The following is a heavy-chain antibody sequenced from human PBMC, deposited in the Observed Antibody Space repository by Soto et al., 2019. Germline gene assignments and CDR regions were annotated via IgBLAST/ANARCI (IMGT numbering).Heavy chain of an antibody. J-gene: IGHJ4*02. V-gene: IGHV4-31*03. CDR2: IYYSGSS. D-gene: IGHD3-22*01. CDR3: ARYYDSSGRYYFDD. CDR1: GGSISSGGYS. Sequence: QVRLQESGPGLVNPSQTLSLTCTVSGGSISSGGYSWSWIRQHPGKGLEWIGYIYYSGSSYYNPSLKSRVAISVHTSESQFSLKLSSVTAADTAVYYCARYYDSSGRYYFDDWGQGTLVTVSS.